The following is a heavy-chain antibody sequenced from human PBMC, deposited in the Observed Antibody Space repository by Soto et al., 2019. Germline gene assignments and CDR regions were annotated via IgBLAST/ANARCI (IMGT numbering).Heavy chain of an antibody. V-gene: IGHV3-21*01. D-gene: IGHD2-2*01. CDR1: GFTFSSYS. J-gene: IGHJ6*02. Sequence: VGSLRLSCAASGFTFSSYSMNWVRQAPGKGLEWVSSISSSSSYIYYADSVKGRFTISRDNAKNSLYLQMNSLRAEDTAVYYCARAEGGCSSTSCHSYGMDVWGQGATVTVSS. CDR2: ISSSSSYI. CDR3: ARAEGGCSSTSCHSYGMDV.